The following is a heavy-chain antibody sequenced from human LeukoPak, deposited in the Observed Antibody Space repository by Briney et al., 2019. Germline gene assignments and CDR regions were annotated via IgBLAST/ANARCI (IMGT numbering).Heavy chain of an antibody. CDR2: INHSGST. J-gene: IGHJ5*02. Sequence: SETLSLTCAVYGGSFGGYYWSWLRQPPGKGLEWVGEINHSGSTNYNPSLKSRVTISVDTSKNQFSLKLSSVTAADTAVYYCARGKTYPNYDFWSGYYMKWFDPWGQGTLVTVSS. CDR3: ARGKTYPNYDFWSGYYMKWFDP. D-gene: IGHD3-3*01. CDR1: GGSFGGYY. V-gene: IGHV4-34*01.